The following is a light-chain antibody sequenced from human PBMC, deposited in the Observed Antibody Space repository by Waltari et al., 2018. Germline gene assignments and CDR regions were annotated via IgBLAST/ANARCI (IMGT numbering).Light chain of an antibody. J-gene: IGLJ2*01. Sequence: QAVLTQPSSLSASPGASASLTCTLNSGINVASYRIYWYQQKPGSPPQFLLMYKSDSDKRQGSGVPSRFSGSKDASANAGILLISGLQSVDEADYYCMIWHNSAVVFGGGTKLTVL. CDR3: MIWHNSAVV. CDR2: YKSDSDK. V-gene: IGLV5-45*02. CDR1: SGINVASYR.